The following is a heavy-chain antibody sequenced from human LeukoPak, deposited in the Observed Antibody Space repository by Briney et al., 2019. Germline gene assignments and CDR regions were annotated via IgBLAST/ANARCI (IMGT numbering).Heavy chain of an antibody. D-gene: IGHD3-22*01. CDR3: AKDHPSDCSGYYYVFDAFDI. CDR1: GFTFSSYA. Sequence: GGSLRLSCAASGFTFSSYAMSWVRQAPGKGLEWVSAISGSGGSTYYADSVKGRFTISRDNSKNTLYLQMNSLRAEDTAVYYCAKDHPSDCSGYYYVFDAFDIWGQGTMVTVSS. CDR2: ISGSGGST. J-gene: IGHJ3*02. V-gene: IGHV3-23*01.